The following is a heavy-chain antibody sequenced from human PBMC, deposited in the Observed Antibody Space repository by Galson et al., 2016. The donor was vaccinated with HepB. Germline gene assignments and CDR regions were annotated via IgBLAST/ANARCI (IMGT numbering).Heavy chain of an antibody. V-gene: IGHV3-53*01. J-gene: IGHJ4*02. Sequence: SLRLSCAASGFRVSGNYMNWVRQAPGKGLEWVSIIYSGGRTYYAGSVKGRFTISRDNSKNTVYLQMDRLRAEDTAVYYCAKAYGVDSYHFNDWGQGTLVIVSS. D-gene: IGHD4-17*01. CDR2: IYSGGRT. CDR3: AKAYGVDSYHFND. CDR1: GFRVSGNY.